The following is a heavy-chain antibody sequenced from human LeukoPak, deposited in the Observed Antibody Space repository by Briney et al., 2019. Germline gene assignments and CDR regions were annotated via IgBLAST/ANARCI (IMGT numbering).Heavy chain of an antibody. D-gene: IGHD3-22*01. CDR3: AKLVVVIGSSPDY. J-gene: IGHJ4*02. V-gene: IGHV3-23*01. CDR2: ISGSGGST. Sequence: PGGSLRLSCAASGFTFSSYAMSWVRQAPGKGLEWVSAISGSGGSTYYADSVKGRFTISRDNSKNTLYPQMNSLRAEDTAVYYCAKLVVVIGSSPDYWGQGTLVTVSS. CDR1: GFTFSSYA.